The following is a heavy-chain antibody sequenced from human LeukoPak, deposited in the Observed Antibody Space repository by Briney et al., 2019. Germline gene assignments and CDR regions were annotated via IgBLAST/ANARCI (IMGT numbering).Heavy chain of an antibody. CDR1: GYSFTSYW. Sequence: GGALKISCKGSGYSFTSYWIGWGRPMPGKGLEGMGIIYPGDSDTRYSPSFQGQVTISADKSISTAYLQWSSLKASDTALYYCARRRYYDSSGYPPATYFDYWGQGTLVTVSS. V-gene: IGHV5-51*01. CDR2: IYPGDSDT. J-gene: IGHJ4*02. D-gene: IGHD3-22*01. CDR3: ARRRYYDSSGYPPATYFDY.